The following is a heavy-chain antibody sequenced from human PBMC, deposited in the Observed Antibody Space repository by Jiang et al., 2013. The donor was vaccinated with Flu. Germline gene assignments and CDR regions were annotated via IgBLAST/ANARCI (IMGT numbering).Heavy chain of an antibody. CDR2: INHSGST. J-gene: IGHJ5*02. CDR3: ARRLVPDGCSSTSCYVYNWFDP. V-gene: IGHV4-34*01. D-gene: IGHD2-2*01. Sequence: LLKPSETLSLTCAVYGGSFSGYYWSWIRQPPGKGLEWIGEINHSGSTNYNPSLKSRVTISVDTSKNQFSLKLSSVTAADTAVYYCARRLVPDGCSSTSCYVYNWFDPWGQGTLVTVSS. CDR1: GGSFSGYY.